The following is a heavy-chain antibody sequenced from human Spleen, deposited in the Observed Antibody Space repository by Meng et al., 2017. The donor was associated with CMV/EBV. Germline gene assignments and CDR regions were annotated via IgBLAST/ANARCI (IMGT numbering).Heavy chain of an antibody. CDR1: GDSVSSSSFY. D-gene: IGHD1-26*01. J-gene: IGHJ6*02. CDR3: ARHPGSYYYYAMDV. Sequence: ESLKISCTVSGDSVSSSSFYWGWIRQPPGKGLEWIGSVYYSGITYYNPSLKSRVTISVDTSKNQFSLKVSSVTAADTAVYYCARHPGSYYYYAMDVWGQGTTVTVSS. CDR2: VYYSGIT. V-gene: IGHV4-39*01.